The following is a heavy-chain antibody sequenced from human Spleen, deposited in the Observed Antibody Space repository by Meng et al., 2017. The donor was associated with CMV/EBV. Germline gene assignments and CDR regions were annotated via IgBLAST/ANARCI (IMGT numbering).Heavy chain of an antibody. V-gene: IGHV3-30*02. Sequence: GESLKISCATSGFTFNNYGIHWVRQAPGKGLEWVAFIRYDGVNEHYADSVKGRFTISRDDSKNTLYLQMNSLRPEDTALYYCARDSHQVGIGDYWGQGTLVTVSS. CDR2: IRYDGVNE. CDR1: GFTFNNYG. J-gene: IGHJ4*02. D-gene: IGHD2-21*01. CDR3: ARDSHQVGIGDY.